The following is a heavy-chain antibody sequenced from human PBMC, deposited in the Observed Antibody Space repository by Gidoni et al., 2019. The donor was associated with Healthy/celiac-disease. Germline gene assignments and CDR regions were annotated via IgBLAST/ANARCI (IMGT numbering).Heavy chain of an antibody. CDR3: AKGAAAAGYTYYYYGMDV. CDR2: ISWNSGSI. J-gene: IGHJ6*02. V-gene: IGHV3-9*01. CDR1: GFTFDDYA. D-gene: IGHD6-13*01. Sequence: EVQLVESGGGLVQHGRSLRLSCAASGFTFDDYAMHWVRQAPGKGLEWVSCISWNSGSIGYADSVKGRFTISRDNAKNSLYLQMNSLRAEDTALYYCAKGAAAAGYTYYYYGMDVWGQGTTVTVSS.